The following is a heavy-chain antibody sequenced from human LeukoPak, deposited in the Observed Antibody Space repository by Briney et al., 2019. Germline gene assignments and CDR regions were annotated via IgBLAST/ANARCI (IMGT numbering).Heavy chain of an antibody. CDR1: GYTFTGYY. D-gene: IGHD1-26*01. V-gene: IGHV1-2*02. Sequence: ASVKVSCKASGYTFTGYYIHWVRQAPGQGLEWMGWINPKSGGTNYAQKFQDRVTMARDMAISTAYMDLSRLRSDDTAVYYCAYSGSYMGWFDPWGQGTLVTVSS. J-gene: IGHJ5*02. CDR2: INPKSGGT. CDR3: AYSGSYMGWFDP.